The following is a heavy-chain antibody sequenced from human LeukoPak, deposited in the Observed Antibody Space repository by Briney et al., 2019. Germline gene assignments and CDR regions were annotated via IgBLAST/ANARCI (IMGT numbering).Heavy chain of an antibody. CDR3: ARSPYNFYFDY. Sequence: SETLSLTCSVSGYSMRNVFFWGWIRQPPGKGLEWLGSIDDKGLTHYNPSLQSRVSISVDTSNNQFSLRLSSVTAADTAVFYCARSPYNFYFDYWGQGALVTVSS. CDR2: IDDKGLT. V-gene: IGHV4-38-2*02. J-gene: IGHJ4*02. CDR1: GYSMRNVFF. D-gene: IGHD1-1*01.